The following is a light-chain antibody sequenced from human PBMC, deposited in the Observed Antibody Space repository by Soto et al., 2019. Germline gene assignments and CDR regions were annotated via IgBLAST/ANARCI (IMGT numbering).Light chain of an antibody. V-gene: IGLV2-14*03. CDR2: DVT. Sequence: QSALIQPASVSGSPGHSITISCTGTSSDVGRYNLVSWYQHHPGKAPKVMIYDVTNRPSGVSNRFSGSKSGNTASLTISGLQAEDEADYYCSSRSSISARVFGTGTKGTVL. J-gene: IGLJ1*01. CDR3: SSRSSISARV. CDR1: SSDVGRYNL.